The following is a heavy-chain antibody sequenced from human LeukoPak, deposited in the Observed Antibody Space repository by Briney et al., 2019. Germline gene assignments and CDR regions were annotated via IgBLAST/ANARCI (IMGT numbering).Heavy chain of an antibody. CDR3: AKDLRGYTYGLFDD. CDR2: ISGSGGST. CDR1: GFTFSSYA. J-gene: IGHJ4*02. V-gene: IGHV3-23*01. Sequence: GGSLRLSCAASGFTFSSYAMSWVRQAPGRGLEWVSTISGSGGSTYYADSVKGRFTISRGNSKNTLSLQVNSLRAEDTAVFYCAKDLRGYTYGLFDDWGQGTLVTVSS. D-gene: IGHD5-18*01.